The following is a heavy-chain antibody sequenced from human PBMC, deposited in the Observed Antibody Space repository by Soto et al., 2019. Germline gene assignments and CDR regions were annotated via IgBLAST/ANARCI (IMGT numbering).Heavy chain of an antibody. CDR3: TGQSVAGAIDY. D-gene: IGHD6-19*01. CDR2: MYNSGST. V-gene: IGHV4-31*08. J-gene: IGHJ4*02. CDR1: GGSISSGDYY. Sequence: SETLSLTCTVSGGSISSGDYYWNWIRQHPGKGLEWIGYMYNSGSTYYRSKWYHGYAVSVKSRITINPDTSKNQFSLQLSSVTPEDTGVYYCTGQSVAGAIDYWGQGTPVTVSS.